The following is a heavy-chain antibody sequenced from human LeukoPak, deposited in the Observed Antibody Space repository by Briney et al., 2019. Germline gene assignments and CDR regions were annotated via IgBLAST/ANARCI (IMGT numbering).Heavy chain of an antibody. Sequence: KTSETLSLTCTVSGGSISSYYWSWIRQPAGKGLEWIGRIYTSGSTNYNPSLKSRVTMSVDTSKNQFSLKLSSVTAADTAVYYCARDLRMVRGVSPFDYWGRGTLVTVSS. D-gene: IGHD3-10*01. J-gene: IGHJ4*02. CDR3: ARDLRMVRGVSPFDY. V-gene: IGHV4-4*07. CDR1: GGSISSYY. CDR2: IYTSGST.